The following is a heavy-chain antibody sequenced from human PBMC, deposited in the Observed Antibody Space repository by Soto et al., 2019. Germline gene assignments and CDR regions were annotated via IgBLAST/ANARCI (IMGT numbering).Heavy chain of an antibody. CDR3: ARTNGDDAGY. CDR1: GYTFTSYG. CDR2: ISAYNGNT. Sequence: QVQLVQSGAEVKKPGAPVKVSCKASGYTFTSYGISWVRQAPGQGLEWMGWISAYNGNTNYDEKRQGRVTMTSEAATSTANMELTSPSSDDTAVYLCARTNGDDAGYWGQGTLV. J-gene: IGHJ4*02. D-gene: IGHD4-17*01. V-gene: IGHV1-18*01.